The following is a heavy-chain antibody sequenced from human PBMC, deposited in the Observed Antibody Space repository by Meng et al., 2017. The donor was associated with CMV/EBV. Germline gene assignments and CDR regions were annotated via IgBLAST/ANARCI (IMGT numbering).Heavy chain of an antibody. V-gene: IGHV4-39*01. D-gene: IGHD6-6*01. CDR3: ARPQETLKYSSSSVWFDP. CDR1: DGSISSSSYY. CDR2: IYYSGST. J-gene: IGHJ5*02. Sequence: GSLRLSCTVSDGSISSSSYYWGWIRQPPGKGLEWIGSIYYSGSTYYNPSLKSRVTISVDTSKNQFSLKLSSVTAADTAVYYCARPQETLKYSSSSVWFDPWGQGTLVTVSS.